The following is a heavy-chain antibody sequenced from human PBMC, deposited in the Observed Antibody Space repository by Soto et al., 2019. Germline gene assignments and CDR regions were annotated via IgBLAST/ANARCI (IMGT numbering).Heavy chain of an antibody. CDR1: GFSLSNARMG. CDR2: IFSNDEK. J-gene: IGHJ6*02. V-gene: IGHV2-26*01. CDR3: ARIPFYHSSSWPEDYYYGMHV. Sequence: QVTLKESGPVLVKPTETLTLTCTVSGFSLSNARMGVSWIRQPPGKALEWLAHIFSNDEKSYITSLKSRLTISKDTSKXXAXLXKTNMDPVDTATYYCARIPFYHSSSWPEDYYYGMHVWGQGTTVTVSS. D-gene: IGHD6-13*01.